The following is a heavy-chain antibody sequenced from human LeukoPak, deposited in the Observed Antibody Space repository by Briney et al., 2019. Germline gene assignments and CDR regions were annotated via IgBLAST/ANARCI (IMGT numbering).Heavy chain of an antibody. D-gene: IGHD3-10*01. CDR3: AVRHEFILN. Sequence: ASVKVSCKASGYTFSGYYMHWVRQAPGQGLECMGIIYHSGGSTNYAQKFQGRVTMTWDTSTSTIYMELSSLRSEDTAVYYCAVRHEFILNWGQGTLVTVSS. J-gene: IGHJ4*02. CDR1: GYTFSGYY. CDR2: IYHSGGST. V-gene: IGHV1-46*01.